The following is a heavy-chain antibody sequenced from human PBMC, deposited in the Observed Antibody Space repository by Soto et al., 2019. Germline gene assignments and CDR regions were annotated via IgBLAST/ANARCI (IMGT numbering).Heavy chain of an antibody. D-gene: IGHD2-2*01. CDR2: IVVGSGNT. Sequence: SVKVSCKASGFTFTSSAVQWVRQARGQRLEWIGWIVVGSGNTNYAQKFQERVTITRDMSTSTAYMELSSLRSEDTAVYYCAALRGHEDCSSTSCPVDAFDIWGQGTMVTVSS. CDR1: GFTFTSSA. CDR3: AALRGHEDCSSTSCPVDAFDI. V-gene: IGHV1-58*01. J-gene: IGHJ3*02.